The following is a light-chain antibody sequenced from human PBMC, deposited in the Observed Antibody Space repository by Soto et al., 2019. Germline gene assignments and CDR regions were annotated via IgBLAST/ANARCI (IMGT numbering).Light chain of an antibody. Sequence: DIQMTQSPSTLSASVGDRVTITCRASQSIGSWLAWYQQKPGKAPNLLIYKASNLQSGVPPRFSGSGSATEFTLTISSLQSDDFACYYCQQYNTHPFTFGQGTNLEIK. J-gene: IGKJ2*01. V-gene: IGKV1-5*03. CDR3: QQYNTHPFT. CDR1: QSIGSW. CDR2: KAS.